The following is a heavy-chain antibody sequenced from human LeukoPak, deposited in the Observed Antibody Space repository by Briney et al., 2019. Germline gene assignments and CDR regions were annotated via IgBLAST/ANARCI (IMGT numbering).Heavy chain of an antibody. Sequence: PGGSLRLSCAASGFTVISNYMSWVRQAPGKGLEWVSVIYSGGGTYYADSVKGRFTISRDNAKNSLYLQMNSLRAEDTAVYYCARGVGGADYWGQGTLVTVSS. CDR3: ARGVGGADY. J-gene: IGHJ4*02. CDR1: GFTVISNY. D-gene: IGHD2-21*01. CDR2: IYSGGGT. V-gene: IGHV3-53*01.